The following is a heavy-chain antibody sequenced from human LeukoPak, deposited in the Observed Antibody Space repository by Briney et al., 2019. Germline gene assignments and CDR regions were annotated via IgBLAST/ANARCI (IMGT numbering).Heavy chain of an antibody. V-gene: IGHV3-30*18. CDR2: ISNGGSV. Sequence: PGGSLRLSCAASGFTFSSYGMHWVRQAPGKGLEWVAVISNGGSVYADSVKGRFTVTRDNSKNTVHLQMNSLRTDDTALYYCAKDRASAGVSGLFHSCGQGTLVTVSS. D-gene: IGHD5/OR15-5a*01. J-gene: IGHJ4*02. CDR3: AKDRASAGVSGLFHS. CDR1: GFTFSSYG.